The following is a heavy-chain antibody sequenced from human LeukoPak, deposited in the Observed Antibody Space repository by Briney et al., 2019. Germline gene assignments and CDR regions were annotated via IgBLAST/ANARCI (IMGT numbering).Heavy chain of an antibody. CDR1: GNTFSSYG. V-gene: IGHV3-30*02. CDR2: IRFDGGNK. CDR3: AKDAPCTNAVCALSG. J-gene: IGHJ4*02. D-gene: IGHD2-8*01. Sequence: GGSLGLSCAASGNTFSSYGMHWVRQAPGKGLEWVAFIRFDGGNKYYADSVRGRFTISRDNSRNTLYLQMNSLRPEDTAVYYCAKDAPCTNAVCALSGWGQGTLVTVPS.